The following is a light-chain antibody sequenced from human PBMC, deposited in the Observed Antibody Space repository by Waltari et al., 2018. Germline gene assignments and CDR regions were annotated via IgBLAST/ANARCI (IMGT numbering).Light chain of an antibody. CDR2: DSS. CDR3: TSYTSSNTYV. Sequence: QSALTPPASVSGSRGQSITISCTGTSSDVGSYNYVSWYQQHPCKAPKLMIYDSSKRLSGVSNRFSVSKSGNTASLTISGLQAEDEADYYCTSYTSSNTYVFGTGTKVTVL. CDR1: SSDVGSYNY. V-gene: IGLV2-14*01. J-gene: IGLJ1*01.